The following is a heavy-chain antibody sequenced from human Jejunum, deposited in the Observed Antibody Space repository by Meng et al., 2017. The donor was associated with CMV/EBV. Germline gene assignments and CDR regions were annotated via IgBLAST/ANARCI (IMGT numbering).Heavy chain of an antibody. Sequence: VPLQESGPGLVKPSQTLSLTCTVFGGSSSSGDYYWSWIRQPPGKGLEWIGCIYYSGSTYYNPSLKGRVTISVDTSKNQFSLNLSSVTAADTAVYYCARGQRSYSGSYPEWFDPWGQGTLVTVSS. CDR2: IYYSGST. CDR1: GGSSSSGDYY. V-gene: IGHV4-30-4*01. J-gene: IGHJ5*02. CDR3: ARGQRSYSGSYPEWFDP. D-gene: IGHD1-26*01.